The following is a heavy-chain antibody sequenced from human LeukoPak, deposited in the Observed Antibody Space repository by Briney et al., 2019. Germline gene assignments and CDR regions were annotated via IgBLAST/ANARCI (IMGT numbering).Heavy chain of an antibody. D-gene: IGHD3-3*01. CDR3: AKDHYWSIDY. CDR2: INSDGSNT. CDR1: GFTFSSYW. V-gene: IGHV3-74*01. Sequence: PGGSLRLSCAASGFTFSSYWMHWVRQAPGKGLVWVSRINSDGSNTIYADSVKGRFTISRDIAKNTLYLQMNSLRAEDTGVYYCAKDHYWSIDYWGRGTLVTVSS. J-gene: IGHJ4*02.